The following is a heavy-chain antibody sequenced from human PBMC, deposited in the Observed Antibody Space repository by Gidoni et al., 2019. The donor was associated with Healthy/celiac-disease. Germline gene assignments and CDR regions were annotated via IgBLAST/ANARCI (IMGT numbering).Heavy chain of an antibody. CDR3: ARGGQQLVLTPSDY. V-gene: IGHV3-33*01. J-gene: IGHJ4*02. D-gene: IGHD6-13*01. CDR1: GFPFSSYG. Sequence: QVQLVESGGGVVQPGRSLRLSCAASGFPFSSYGMHWVRQAPGKGLEWVAVIWYDGSNKYYADSVKGRFTISRDNSKNTLYLQMNSLRAEDTAVYYCARGGQQLVLTPSDYWGQGTLVTVSS. CDR2: IWYDGSNK.